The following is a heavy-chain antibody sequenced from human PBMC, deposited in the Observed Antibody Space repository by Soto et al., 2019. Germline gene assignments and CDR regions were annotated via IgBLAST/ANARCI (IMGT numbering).Heavy chain of an antibody. V-gene: IGHV3-30*18. CDR1: GFTFSSYG. J-gene: IGHJ4*02. CDR2: ISYDGSNK. Sequence: QVQLVESGGGVVQPGRSLRLSCAASGFTFSSYGMHWVRQAPGKGLEWVAVISYDGSNKYYADSVKGRFTISRENSKNTLYLQMNSLITEDTAVYYCAKDAQSGWLLSSYYFDYWGQGTLVTVSS. D-gene: IGHD3-3*01. CDR3: AKDAQSGWLLSSYYFDY.